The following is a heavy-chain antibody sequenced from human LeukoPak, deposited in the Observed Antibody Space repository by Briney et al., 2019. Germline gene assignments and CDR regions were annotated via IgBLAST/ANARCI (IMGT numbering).Heavy chain of an antibody. CDR1: GFTFNSYS. Sequence: GGSLRLSCAASGFTFNSYSMNWVRQAPGKGLEWVSYISSSSSTIYHADSVKGRFTISRDNAKSSLYLQMNSLRAEDTAVYYCATDRATQYFDYWGQGTLVSVSS. CDR3: ATDRATQYFDY. J-gene: IGHJ4*02. V-gene: IGHV3-48*01. CDR2: ISSSSSTI. D-gene: IGHD2-15*01.